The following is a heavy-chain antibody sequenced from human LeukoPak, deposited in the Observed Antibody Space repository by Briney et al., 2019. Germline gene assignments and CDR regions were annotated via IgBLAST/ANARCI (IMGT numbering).Heavy chain of an antibody. CDR2: INQDGSEQ. V-gene: IGHV3-7*03. CDR3: ARVPPPFTMYYMDV. J-gene: IGHJ6*03. Sequence: PGGSLRLSCAASRFTFSTSWTTWVRQAPGKGLEWVANINQDGSEQVYVDSVKGRFTISRDSSKNTVSLQMNSLRAEDTAIYFCARVPPPFTMYYMDVWGKGTPVIVSS. D-gene: IGHD5-24*01. CDR1: RFTFSTSW.